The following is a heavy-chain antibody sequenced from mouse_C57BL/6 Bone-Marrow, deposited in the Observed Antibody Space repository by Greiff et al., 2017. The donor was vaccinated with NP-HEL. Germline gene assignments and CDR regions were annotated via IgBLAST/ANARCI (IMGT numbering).Heavy chain of an antibody. Sequence: EVHLVESGAELVRPGASVKLSCTASGFNIKDYYMHWVKQRPEQGLEWIGRIDPEDGDTEYAPKFQGKATMTADTSSNTAYLQLSSLTSEDTAVCYCTTGYYYGSSQFAYWGQGTLVTVSA. CDR3: TTGYYYGSSQFAY. V-gene: IGHV14-1*01. CDR1: GFNIKDYY. D-gene: IGHD1-1*01. J-gene: IGHJ3*01. CDR2: IDPEDGDT.